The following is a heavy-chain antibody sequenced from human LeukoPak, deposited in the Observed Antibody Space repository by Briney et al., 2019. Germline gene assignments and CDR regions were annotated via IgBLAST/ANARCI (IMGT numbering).Heavy chain of an antibody. V-gene: IGHV4-30-4*01. CDR1: GGSISDAAYY. Sequence: SQTLSLTCTVSGGSISDAAYYWSWIRQPPGKGLEWIGEINHSGSTNYNPSLKSRVTISVDTSKNQFSLKLSSVTAADTAVYYCARPDTAMVYDAFDIWGQGTMVTVSS. CDR3: ARPDTAMVYDAFDI. CDR2: INHSGST. D-gene: IGHD5-18*01. J-gene: IGHJ3*02.